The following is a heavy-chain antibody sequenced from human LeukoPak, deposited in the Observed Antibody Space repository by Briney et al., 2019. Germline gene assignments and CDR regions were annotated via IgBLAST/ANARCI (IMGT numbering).Heavy chain of an antibody. CDR1: GGSFSGYY. Sequence: SETLSLTCAVYGGSFSGYYWSWIRQPPGKGLEWIGEINHSGSTNYNPSLKSRVTISVDTSKNQFSLKLSSVTAADTAVYYCARVTGSITMVRGFYYYYYYMDVWGKGTTVTVSS. V-gene: IGHV4-34*01. J-gene: IGHJ6*03. D-gene: IGHD3-10*01. CDR2: INHSGST. CDR3: ARVTGSITMVRGFYYYYYYMDV.